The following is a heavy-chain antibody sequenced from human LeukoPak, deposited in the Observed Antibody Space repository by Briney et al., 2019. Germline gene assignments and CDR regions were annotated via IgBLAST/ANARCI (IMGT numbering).Heavy chain of an antibody. CDR2: IKQDGSEK. CDR1: GFTFSTYW. D-gene: IGHD6-25*01. Sequence: GGSLRLSCAASGFTFSTYWMTCVRRAPGRGREGVANIKQDGSEKYFVDSVKGRFTISRDNAKNSLYLQMNSLRAEDTAVYYCARRSAAKDAFDIWGQGTMVTVSS. CDR3: ARRSAAKDAFDI. V-gene: IGHV3-7*01. J-gene: IGHJ3*02.